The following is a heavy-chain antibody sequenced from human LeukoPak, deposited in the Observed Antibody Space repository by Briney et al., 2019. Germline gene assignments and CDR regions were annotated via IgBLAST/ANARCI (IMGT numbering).Heavy chain of an antibody. Sequence: GGSLRLSCAASGFTFSSYAMSWVRQAPGQGLEWVSAISGSGGSTYYADSVKGRFTISRDNSKNTLYLQMNSLRAEDTAVYYCANDSFPFIPAAENWFDPWGQGTLVTVSS. D-gene: IGHD2-2*01. CDR3: ANDSFPFIPAAENWFDP. V-gene: IGHV3-23*01. CDR2: ISGSGGST. CDR1: GFTFSSYA. J-gene: IGHJ5*02.